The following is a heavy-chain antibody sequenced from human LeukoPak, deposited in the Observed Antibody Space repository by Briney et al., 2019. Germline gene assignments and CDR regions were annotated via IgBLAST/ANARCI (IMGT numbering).Heavy chain of an antibody. CDR2: IYNTGGT. Sequence: PSETLSLTCTVSGGSISSHYWSWIRQPPGKGLEWIGYIYNTGGTTYNPSLKSRVTISIDSSKNQFSLNLRSVTAADTAVYYCARRYCSSASCYAVSQDAFDIWGQGTLVTVS. CDR3: ARRYCSSASCYAVSQDAFDI. D-gene: IGHD2-2*01. V-gene: IGHV4-59*11. CDR1: GGSISSHY. J-gene: IGHJ3*02.